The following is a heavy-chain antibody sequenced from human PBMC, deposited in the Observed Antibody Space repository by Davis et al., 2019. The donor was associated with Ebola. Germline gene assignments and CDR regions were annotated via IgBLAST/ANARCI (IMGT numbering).Heavy chain of an antibody. CDR2: ISSSSSYI. CDR3: AREGYYDSSGYSFEVIDY. Sequence: GESLKISCAASGFTFSSYSMNWVRQAPGKGLEWVSCISSSSSYIYYADSVKGRFTISRDNAKNSLYLQMNSLRAEDTAVYYCAREGYYDSSGYSFEVIDYWGQGTLVTVSS. V-gene: IGHV3-21*04. CDR1: GFTFSSYS. D-gene: IGHD3-22*01. J-gene: IGHJ4*02.